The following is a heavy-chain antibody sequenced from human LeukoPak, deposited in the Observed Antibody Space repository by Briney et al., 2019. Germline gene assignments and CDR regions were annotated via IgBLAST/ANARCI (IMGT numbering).Heavy chain of an antibody. CDR2: ISSSSSYI. D-gene: IGHD3-10*01. J-gene: IGHJ4*02. V-gene: IGHV3-21*01. Sequence: TGGSLRLSCAASGFTFSSYSMNWVRQAPGKGLEWVSSISSSSSYIYYADSVKGRFTISRDNAKNSLYLQMNSLRAEDTAVYYCALRPGGSSLYFDYWGQGTLVTVSS. CDR3: ALRPGGSSLYFDY. CDR1: GFTFSSYS.